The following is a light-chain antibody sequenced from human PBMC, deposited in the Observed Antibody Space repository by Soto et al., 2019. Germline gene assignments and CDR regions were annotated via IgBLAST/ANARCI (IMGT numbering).Light chain of an antibody. V-gene: IGKV1-5*01. CDR1: QSIRYY. J-gene: IGKJ1*01. Sequence: DIQLTQSPPTLSASVGDRVTITCRASQSIRYYLAWYQQMPGKAPKLLIYGASSLQSGVPSRFSGSGSGTEFTLTISSLQPDEIPNYFFKDQNSYSKTFAQGSKV. CDR2: GAS. CDR3: KDQNSYSKT.